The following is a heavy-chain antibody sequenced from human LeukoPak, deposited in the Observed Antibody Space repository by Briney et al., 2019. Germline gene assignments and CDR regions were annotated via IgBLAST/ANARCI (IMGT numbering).Heavy chain of an antibody. J-gene: IGHJ4*02. CDR1: GGSISSGSYY. D-gene: IGHD6-13*01. V-gene: IGHV4-61*02. CDR3: ARTEAGYSSSWYYEDY. CDR2: IYTSGST. Sequence: SETLSLTCTVSGGSISSGSYYWSWIRRPAGKGLEWIGRIYTSGSTNYNPSLKSRVTISVDTSKNQFSLKLSSVTAADTAVYYCARTEAGYSSSWYYEDYWGQGTLVTVSS.